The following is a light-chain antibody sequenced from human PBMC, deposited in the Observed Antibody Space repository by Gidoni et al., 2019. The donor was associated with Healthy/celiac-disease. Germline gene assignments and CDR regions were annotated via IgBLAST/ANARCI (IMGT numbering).Light chain of an antibody. Sequence: DIQMTHSPSSLSASVRDRVTITCRASQGISNYLAWYQQKPGKVPKLLIYAASTLQSGVPSLFSGSGSGTDFTLNISSLQPEDVATYYCQKYNSAPQTFGQGTKVDIK. CDR3: QKYNSAPQT. J-gene: IGKJ1*01. V-gene: IGKV1-27*01. CDR2: AAS. CDR1: QGISNY.